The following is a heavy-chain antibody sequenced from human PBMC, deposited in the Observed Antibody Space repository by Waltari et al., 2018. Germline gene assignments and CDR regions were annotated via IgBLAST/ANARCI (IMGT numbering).Heavy chain of an antibody. CDR1: GFTLSDSP. CDR3: ARDSRQQLVRRYFDS. Sequence: QVQLVESGGGVVQPVRSLRLSCTASGFTLSDSPMHWVRPATGKRLEWVAIISSDGSHIYYADFVKVRFTTSTDNSKNTLYLQMNSLRPEDTAVYYCARDSRQQLVRRYFDSWGRGTLVSISS. V-gene: IGHV3-30-3*01. D-gene: IGHD6-6*01. CDR2: ISSDGSHI. J-gene: IGHJ4*02.